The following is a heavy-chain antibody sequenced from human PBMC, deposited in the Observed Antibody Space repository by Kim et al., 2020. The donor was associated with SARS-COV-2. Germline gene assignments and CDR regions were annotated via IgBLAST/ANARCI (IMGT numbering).Heavy chain of an antibody. CDR1: GGSISSYY. V-gene: IGHV4-59*01. Sequence: SETLSLTCTVSGGSISSYYWSWIRQPPGKGLEWIGYIYYSGSTNYNPSLKSRVTISVDTSKNQFSLKLSSVTAADTAVYYCARGVVVTANGLDYWGQGTLVTVSS. CDR3: ARGVVVTANGLDY. CDR2: IYYSGST. D-gene: IGHD2-21*02. J-gene: IGHJ4*02.